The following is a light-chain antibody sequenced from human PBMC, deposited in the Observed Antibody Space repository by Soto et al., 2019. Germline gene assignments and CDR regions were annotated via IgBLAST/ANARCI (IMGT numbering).Light chain of an antibody. V-gene: IGKV3-15*01. Sequence: EIVMTQSPATLSVSPGERAILSCSASQSISINLAWYQQKPGQAPRLLIYAASNRATGVPARFSGSWSGTEFTLTISSLQSEDFAVYYCQQYNNWITFGQGTRLEIK. CDR1: QSISIN. CDR3: QQYNNWIT. CDR2: AAS. J-gene: IGKJ5*01.